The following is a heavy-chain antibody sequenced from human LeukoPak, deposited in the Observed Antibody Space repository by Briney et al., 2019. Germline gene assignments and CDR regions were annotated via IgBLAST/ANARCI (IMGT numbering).Heavy chain of an antibody. J-gene: IGHJ3*02. CDR3: ARFGERAARDAFDI. CDR1: GGSLSSYY. Sequence: SETLSLTCTVSGGSLSSYYWSWIRQPAGKGLEWIGRIYTSGSTNYNPSLKSRVTMSVDTSKNQFSLKLSSVTAADTAVYYCARFGERAARDAFDIWGQGTMVTVSS. D-gene: IGHD3-16*01. CDR2: IYTSGST. V-gene: IGHV4-4*07.